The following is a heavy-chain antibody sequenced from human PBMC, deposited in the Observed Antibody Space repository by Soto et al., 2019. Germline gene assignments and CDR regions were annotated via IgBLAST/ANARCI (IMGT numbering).Heavy chain of an antibody. J-gene: IGHJ3*02. CDR1: GYTFTSYG. CDR3: ARDSSPGLAYCGGDCPKKDAFDI. D-gene: IGHD2-21*02. V-gene: IGHV1-18*01. CDR2: ISAYNGNT. Sequence: QVQLVQSGAEVKKPGASVKVSCKASGYTFTSYGISWVRQAPGQGLEWMGWISAYNGNTNYAQKLQGRVTMTTDTSTSTACMELRSLRSDDTAVYYCARDSSPGLAYCGGDCPKKDAFDIWGQGTMVTVSS.